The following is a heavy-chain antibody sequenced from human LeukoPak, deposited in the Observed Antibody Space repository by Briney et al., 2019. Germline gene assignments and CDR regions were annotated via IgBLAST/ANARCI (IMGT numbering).Heavy chain of an antibody. V-gene: IGHV4-39*07. J-gene: IGHJ5*02. CDR3: AREPDA. CDR1: GDSISGSNYH. Sequence: SETLSLTCTVSGDSISGSNYHWGWIRQPPGTGLEWLGTVHYSGNAFYNPSLRGRTTVSVDTSKNQFSLKLTSVTAADTAVYFCAREPDAWGQGILVTVSS. CDR2: VHYSGNA.